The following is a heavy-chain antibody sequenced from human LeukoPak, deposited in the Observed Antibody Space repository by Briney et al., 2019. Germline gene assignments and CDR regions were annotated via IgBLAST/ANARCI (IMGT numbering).Heavy chain of an antibody. D-gene: IGHD5-24*01. CDR3: AREVERHFDY. Sequence: GGSLRLSCAVSGFTVSSNFMSWVRQAPGKGPEWVSVIYTSGITYYADSVKGRFTISRDNSKNTLYLQMKSLRAEDTAVYYCAREVERHFDYWGQGTLVTVSS. CDR2: IYTSGIT. V-gene: IGHV3-66*03. J-gene: IGHJ4*02. CDR1: GFTVSSNF.